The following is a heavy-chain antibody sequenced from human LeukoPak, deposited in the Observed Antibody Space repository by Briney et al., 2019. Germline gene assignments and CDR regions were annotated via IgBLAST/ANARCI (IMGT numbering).Heavy chain of an antibody. CDR1: GYSFTSYW. CDR3: ARQTKEEDWSTFDP. Sequence: GASLKISFKGAGYSFTSYWIGWGRQMPGKGLEWMGIIYRGDSDTRYSPSFQGQVTISADKSISTAYLQWSSLKASDTAMYYCARQTKEEDWSTFDPWGQGTLVTVSS. V-gene: IGHV5-51*01. J-gene: IGHJ5*02. CDR2: IYRGDSDT. D-gene: IGHD3-9*01.